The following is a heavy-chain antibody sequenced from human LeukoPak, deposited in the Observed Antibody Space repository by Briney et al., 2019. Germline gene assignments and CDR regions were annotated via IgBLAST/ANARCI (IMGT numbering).Heavy chain of an antibody. D-gene: IGHD3-3*01. CDR2: IYHSGST. CDR3: ASLTDEYDFWSGYPADAFDI. CDR1: GYSISSGYY. V-gene: IGHV4-38-2*02. J-gene: IGHJ3*02. Sequence: SETLSLTCTVSGYSISSGYYWGWIRQPPGKGLEWIGTIYHSGSTYYNPSLKSRVTISVDTSKNQFSLKLSSVTAADTAVYYCASLTDEYDFWSGYPADAFDIWGQGTMVTVSS.